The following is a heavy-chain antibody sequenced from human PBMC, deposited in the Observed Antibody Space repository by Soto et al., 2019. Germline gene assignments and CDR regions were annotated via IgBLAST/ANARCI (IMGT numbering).Heavy chain of an antibody. J-gene: IGHJ2*01. CDR3: AGRQIVVVTAMTWYFDL. Sequence: SVKVSCKASGGTFSSYAISWVRQAPGQGLEWMGGIIPIFGTANYAQKFQGRVTITADESTSTAYMELSSLRSEDTAVYYCAGRQIVVVTAMTWYFDLWGRGTLVTVPQ. CDR2: IIPIFGTA. D-gene: IGHD2-21*02. V-gene: IGHV1-69*13. CDR1: GGTFSSYA.